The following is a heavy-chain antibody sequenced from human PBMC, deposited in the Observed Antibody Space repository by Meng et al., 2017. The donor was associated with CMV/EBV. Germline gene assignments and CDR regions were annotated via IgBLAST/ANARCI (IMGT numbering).Heavy chain of an antibody. V-gene: IGHV1-69*05. J-gene: IGHJ5*02. D-gene: IGHD6-6*01. Sequence: TFSSYAISWGRQAPGQGLEWMGGVIPIFGTANYAQKFQGRVTITTDESTSTAYMELGSLRSEETAVYYCARAGSIAALFGGGWFDPWGQGTLVTVSS. CDR3: ARAGSIAALFGGGWFDP. CDR2: VIPIFGTA. CDR1: TFSSYA.